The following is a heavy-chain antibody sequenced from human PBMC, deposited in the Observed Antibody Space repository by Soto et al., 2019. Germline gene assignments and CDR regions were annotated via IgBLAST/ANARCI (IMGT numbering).Heavy chain of an antibody. J-gene: IGHJ4*02. CDR1: GDSVNNSDYY. Sequence: QLQLQESGPGLVKPSETLSLTCTVSGDSVNNSDYYWVWVRQPPGNGLEWIGSIYYNRNTHYSPSLKSRVTISVATSKSHFSLKLNSVTAADTAVYYCARLRISGELDWGQGTLVTVSS. CDR2: IYYNRNT. V-gene: IGHV4-39*02. D-gene: IGHD3-10*01. CDR3: ARLRISGELD.